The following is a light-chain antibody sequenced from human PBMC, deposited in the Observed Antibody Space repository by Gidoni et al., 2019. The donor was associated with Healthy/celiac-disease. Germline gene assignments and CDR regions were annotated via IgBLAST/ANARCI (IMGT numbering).Light chain of an antibody. CDR3: QAWDSSNVV. Sequence: SYELTQPPSVSVSPGQTASITCSGDKLGDKYACWYQQKPGQSPVLVNYQDSKRPPGIPERFSGSNSGNTATLTISGTQAMDEADYYCQAWDSSNVVFGGGTKLTVL. CDR2: QDS. CDR1: KLGDKY. V-gene: IGLV3-1*01. J-gene: IGLJ2*01.